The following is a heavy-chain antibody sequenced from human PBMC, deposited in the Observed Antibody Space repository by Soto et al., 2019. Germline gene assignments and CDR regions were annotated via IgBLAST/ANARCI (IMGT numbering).Heavy chain of an antibody. V-gene: IGHV3-30*03. CDR2: ISYDGSNT. Sequence: QVQLVESGGGMVQPGRSLRLSCAASGFTFSTYGMHWVRQVPGKGLEWVAVISYDGSNTYYADSVKGRFSISRDNSKNTLYLQMNSLTAEDTAVYYCALPTKYTSGWFGLIDFWGQGALVTVSS. D-gene: IGHD6-19*01. J-gene: IGHJ4*02. CDR1: GFTFSTYG. CDR3: ALPTKYTSGWFGLIDF.